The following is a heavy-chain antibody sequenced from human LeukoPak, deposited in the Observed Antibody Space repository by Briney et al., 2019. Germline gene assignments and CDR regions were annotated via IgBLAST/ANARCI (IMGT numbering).Heavy chain of an antibody. Sequence: GGSLRLSCAASGFTLSSYSMNWVRQAPGKGLEWVSSISSSSSYIYYADSVKGRFTISRDNAKNSLYLQMNSLRAEDTAVYYCARVLSGSSSWYGYWGQGTLVTVSS. CDR2: ISSSSSYI. CDR1: GFTLSSYS. CDR3: ARVLSGSSSWYGY. D-gene: IGHD6-13*01. V-gene: IGHV3-21*01. J-gene: IGHJ4*02.